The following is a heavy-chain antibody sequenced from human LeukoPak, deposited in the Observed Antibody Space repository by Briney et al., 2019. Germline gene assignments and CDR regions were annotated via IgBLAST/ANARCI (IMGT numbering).Heavy chain of an antibody. V-gene: IGHV4-34*01. Sequence: SETLSLTCAVYGGSFSGYYWSWIRQPPGKGLEWIGEINHSGSTNYNPSLKSRVTISVDTSKNQFSLKLSSVTAADTAVYYCAGDILAQNAFDIWGQGTMVTVSS. J-gene: IGHJ3*02. CDR1: GGSFSGYY. CDR3: AGDILAQNAFDI. D-gene: IGHD3-9*01. CDR2: INHSGST.